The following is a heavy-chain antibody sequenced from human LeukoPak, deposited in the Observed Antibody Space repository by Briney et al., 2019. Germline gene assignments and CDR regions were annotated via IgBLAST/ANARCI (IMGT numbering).Heavy chain of an antibody. D-gene: IGHD4-11*01. CDR1: GGPISSSSYY. CDR3: AREGTTNFDY. CDR2: MYYSGST. Sequence: PSETLSLTCTVSGGPISSSSYYWGWIRQPPGKGLEWIGSMYYSGSTYYNPSLKSRVTISVDTSKNQFSLNLSSVTAADTAGYYCAREGTTNFDYWGQGTLVTVSS. J-gene: IGHJ4*02. V-gene: IGHV4-39*07.